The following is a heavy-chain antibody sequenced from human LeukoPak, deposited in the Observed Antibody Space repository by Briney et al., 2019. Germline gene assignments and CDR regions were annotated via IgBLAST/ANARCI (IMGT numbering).Heavy chain of an antibody. V-gene: IGHV1-69*13. D-gene: IGHD6-19*01. CDR3: ARAGVAVAGTVRWLDP. J-gene: IGHJ5*02. CDR1: GGTFSSYA. CDR2: IIPIFGTA. Sequence: SVKVSCKASGGTFSSYAISWVRQAPGQGLEWMGGIIPIFGTANYAQKFQGRVTITADESTSTAYMELSSLRSEDTAVYYCARAGVAVAGTVRWLDPWGQGTLVTVSS.